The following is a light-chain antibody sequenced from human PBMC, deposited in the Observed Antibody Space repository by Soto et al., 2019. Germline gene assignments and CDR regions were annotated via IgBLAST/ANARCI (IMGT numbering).Light chain of an antibody. V-gene: IGKV3-15*01. CDR1: LNVATN. CDR3: HQYNTGLRT. Sequence: TVMTQSPATLSMSPGDRAALSCRDSLNVATNMAWYQQKPGQAPRLLIYGASIRATGVPARFTGSGSGTEFTLTINNLQSEVFAVYYCHQYNTGLRTFGRGTRVEV. CDR2: GAS. J-gene: IGKJ1*01.